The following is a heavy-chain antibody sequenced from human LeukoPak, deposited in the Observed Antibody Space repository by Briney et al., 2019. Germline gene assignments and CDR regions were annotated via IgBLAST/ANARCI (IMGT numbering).Heavy chain of an antibody. Sequence: GGSLRLSCAASGFTFSDYYMSWLRQAPGKGLEWGSYISSSGSTIYYADSVKGRFTISRDNAKNSLYLQMNSLRAEDTAVYYCARGGWTIAAAVDYWGQGTLVTVSS. V-gene: IGHV3-11*01. CDR2: ISSSGSTI. J-gene: IGHJ4*02. CDR3: ARGGWTIAAAVDY. CDR1: GFTFSDYY. D-gene: IGHD6-13*01.